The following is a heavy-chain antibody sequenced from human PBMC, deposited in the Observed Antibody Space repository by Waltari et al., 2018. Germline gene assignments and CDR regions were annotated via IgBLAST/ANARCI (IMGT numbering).Heavy chain of an antibody. Sequence: QVQLQQWGAGLLKPSETLSLTCAVYGGSFSGYYWSWIRQPPGKGLGWIGEINHSGRTNYTPSLKSPVTISVDTSKNQFSLKLSSVTAADTAVYYCARGPSRITMIVVVIRTGGFDYWGQGTLVTVSS. V-gene: IGHV4-34*01. D-gene: IGHD3-22*01. J-gene: IGHJ4*02. CDR1: GGSFSGYY. CDR3: ARGPSRITMIVVVIRTGGFDY. CDR2: INHSGRT.